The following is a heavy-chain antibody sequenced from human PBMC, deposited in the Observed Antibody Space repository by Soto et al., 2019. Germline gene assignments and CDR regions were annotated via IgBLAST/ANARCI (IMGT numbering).Heavy chain of an antibody. J-gene: IGHJ4*02. D-gene: IGHD1-26*01. Sequence: QLQLQESGPGLVKPSETLSLTCAVSGDSITGENWWTWVRQPPGKGLEWIGSINYGGTTYYNPSLKTLVTMSVDTSNNQFFLKLRSVTAADTAVFYCARQRGLGKWYFDYWGQGTLVTVSS. CDR2: INYGGTT. CDR3: ARQRGLGKWYFDY. V-gene: IGHV4-39*01. CDR1: GDSITGENW.